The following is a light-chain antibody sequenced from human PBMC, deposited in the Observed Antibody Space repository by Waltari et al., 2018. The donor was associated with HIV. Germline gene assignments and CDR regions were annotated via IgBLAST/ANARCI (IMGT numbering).Light chain of an antibody. Sequence: QSALTQPASVSGSPGQLITLSCSGTSKDVGSSIFITWYQNHPGKSPKLTIHEVTRRASGASTRFSGSKAGKTAYLSISGLLTEDEADYYCSSYANTNSVIFGGGTKLTVL. CDR1: SKDVGSSIF. CDR2: EVT. CDR3: SSYANTNSVI. V-gene: IGLV2-14*01. J-gene: IGLJ2*01.